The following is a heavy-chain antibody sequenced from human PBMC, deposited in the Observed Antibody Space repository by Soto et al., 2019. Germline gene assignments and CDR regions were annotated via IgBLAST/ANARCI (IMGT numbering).Heavy chain of an antibody. CDR2: INSDGSRI. CDR1: GFTFSSYW. J-gene: IGHJ3*01. CDR3: ATQNLYYHYLDV. V-gene: IGHV3-74*01. Sequence: GGSLRLSCAASGFTFSSYWMHWVRQAPGEGLVWVSRINSDGSRITYADSVKGRFTISRDSAKNTVYLQMNSLRVEDTAVYYCATQNLYYHYLDVWGRGTMVTVSS. D-gene: IGHD3-16*01.